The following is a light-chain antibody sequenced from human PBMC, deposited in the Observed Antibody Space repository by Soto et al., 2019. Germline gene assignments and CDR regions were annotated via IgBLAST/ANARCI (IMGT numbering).Light chain of an antibody. Sequence: QLVLTQPPSASGTPGQRVTISCSGSSFNVGGNTVNWYQQVTGTAPKFLINSNNQRPSGVPDRFSGSKSGTSASLAISGLQSEDEADYYCATWDDSLNGVVFGGGTKVTAL. CDR2: SNN. CDR1: SFNVGGNT. J-gene: IGLJ2*01. CDR3: ATWDDSLNGVV. V-gene: IGLV1-44*01.